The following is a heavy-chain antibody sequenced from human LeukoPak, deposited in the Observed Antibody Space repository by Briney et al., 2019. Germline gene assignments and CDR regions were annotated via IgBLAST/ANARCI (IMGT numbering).Heavy chain of an antibody. Sequence: ASVKVSCKASGYTFTIYDINWVRQATGQGLEWMGWMDPNSGNTGYAKKFQGRVTMTRNTSISTAYMELSSLRSEDTAVYYCARGERRTQKLDSWGQGTLVTVSS. CDR3: ARGERRTQKLDS. D-gene: IGHD1-1*01. J-gene: IGHJ5*01. V-gene: IGHV1-8*01. CDR2: MDPNSGNT. CDR1: GYTFTIYD.